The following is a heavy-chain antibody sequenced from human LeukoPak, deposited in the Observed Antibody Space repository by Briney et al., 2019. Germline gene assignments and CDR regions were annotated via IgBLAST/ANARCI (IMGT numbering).Heavy chain of an antibody. CDR3: ARDRSSGWRLDAFDI. Sequence: GGSLRLSFAASGFPFSSYPRHWVPQAPGKGLEYVSPISSNGGRIYYANSVKGRFTISRDNSKNTLYLQMGSLRAEDMAVYYCARDRSSGWRLDAFDIWGQGTMVTVSS. V-gene: IGHV3-64*01. J-gene: IGHJ3*02. D-gene: IGHD6-19*01. CDR1: GFPFSSYP. CDR2: ISSNGGRI.